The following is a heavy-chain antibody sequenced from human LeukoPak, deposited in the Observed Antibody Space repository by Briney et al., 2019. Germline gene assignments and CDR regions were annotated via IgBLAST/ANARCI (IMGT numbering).Heavy chain of an antibody. V-gene: IGHV3-30-3*01. J-gene: IGHJ3*02. CDR1: GFTFSSYA. D-gene: IGHD1-26*01. CDR3: ARGEWELLRAFDI. Sequence: GGSLRLSCAASGFTFSSYAMHWVRQAPGKGLEWVAVISYDGSNKYYADSVKGRFTISRDSSKNTLYLQMNSLRAEDTAVYYCARGEWELLRAFDIWGQGTMVTVSS. CDR2: ISYDGSNK.